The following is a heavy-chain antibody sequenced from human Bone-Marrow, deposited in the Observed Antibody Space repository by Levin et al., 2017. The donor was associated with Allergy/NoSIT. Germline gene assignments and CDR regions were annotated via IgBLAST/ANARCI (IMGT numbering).Heavy chain of an antibody. CDR1: GFTFSDYY. V-gene: IGHV3-11*01. D-gene: IGHD2-15*01. J-gene: IGHJ5*02. Sequence: GGSLRLSCAASGFTFSDYYMSWIRQAPGRGLEWVSYISSSGSTIYYADSVKGRFTISRDNAKNSLYLQMNSLRAEDTAVYYCARDQRVVVVVAATSGSYPLPPQPWGQGTLVTVSS. CDR3: ARDQRVVVVVAATSGSYPLPPQP. CDR2: ISSSGSTI.